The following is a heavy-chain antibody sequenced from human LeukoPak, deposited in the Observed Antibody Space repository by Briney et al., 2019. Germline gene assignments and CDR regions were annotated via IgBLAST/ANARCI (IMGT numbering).Heavy chain of an antibody. J-gene: IGHJ4*02. CDR3: ARESAVAGTPLDY. Sequence: ASVKVSCKASGYTFTGYYMHWVRQAPGQGLEWTGWINPNSGGTNYAQKFQGWVTMTRDTSISTAYMELSRLRSDDTAVYYCARESAVAGTPLDYWGQGTLVTVSS. D-gene: IGHD6-19*01. V-gene: IGHV1-2*04. CDR1: GYTFTGYY. CDR2: INPNSGGT.